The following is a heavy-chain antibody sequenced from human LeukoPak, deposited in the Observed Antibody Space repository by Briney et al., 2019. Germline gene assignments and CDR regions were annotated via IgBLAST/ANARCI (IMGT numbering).Heavy chain of an antibody. CDR3: ARDGGDWGQN. J-gene: IGHJ4*02. V-gene: IGHV4-38-2*02. D-gene: IGHD2-21*02. CDR2: RYHSGNT. CDR1: GYSISSGYY. Sequence: SETLSLTCAVSGYSISSGYYWCWIRQAPGKGLGWSGSRYHSGNTYYNPSLESRVTISLDTSKNQFSLKLTSVTAADTAVYYCARDGGDWGQNWGQGTLVTVSS.